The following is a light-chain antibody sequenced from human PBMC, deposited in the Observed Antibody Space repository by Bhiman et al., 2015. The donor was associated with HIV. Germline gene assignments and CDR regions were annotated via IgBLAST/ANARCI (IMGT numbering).Light chain of an antibody. J-gene: IGLJ2*01. CDR2: EVN. V-gene: IGLV2-8*01. CDR3: ASYSGSDSWL. CDR1: SSDIGAYKY. Sequence: QSALTQPPSASGSPGQSVTIPCTGSSSDIGAYKYVSWYQHHPGKAPKFLIYEVNKRPSGVPDRFSGSKSGNTASLTISWLQPEDEATYFCASYSGSDSWLFGGGTTLTV.